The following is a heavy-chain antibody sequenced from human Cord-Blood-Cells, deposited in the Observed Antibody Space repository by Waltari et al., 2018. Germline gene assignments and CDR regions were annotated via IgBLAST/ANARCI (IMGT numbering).Heavy chain of an antibody. CDR2: INHSGST. V-gene: IGHV4-34*01. J-gene: IGHJ5*02. D-gene: IGHD1-26*01. CDR1: GRSFSGYY. CDR3: ARSIVGANWFDP. Sequence: QVQLQQWGAGLLKPSETLSPTCAVYGRSFSGYYWSWIRQPPGKGLEWIGEINHSGSTNYNPSLKSRVTISVDTSKNQFSLKLSSVTAADTTVYYCARSIVGANWFDPWGQGTLVTVSS.